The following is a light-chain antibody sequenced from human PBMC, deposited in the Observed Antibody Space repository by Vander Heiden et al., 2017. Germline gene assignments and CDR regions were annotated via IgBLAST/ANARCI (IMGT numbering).Light chain of an antibody. CDR1: QSISSY. CDR2: AAS. Sequence: DIQMTQSSSSLSPSVGASVTITCRASQSISSYLNWYQQKPGKAPKLLIYAASSLQSGVPSRFSGSGSGTDFTLTISSLQPEDFATYYCQQSYSTPKTFGQGTKVEIK. J-gene: IGKJ1*01. V-gene: IGKV1-39*01. CDR3: QQSYSTPKT.